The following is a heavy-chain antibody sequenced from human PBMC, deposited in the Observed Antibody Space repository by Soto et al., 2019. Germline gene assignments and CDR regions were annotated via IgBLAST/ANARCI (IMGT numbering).Heavy chain of an antibody. J-gene: IGHJ4*02. CDR1: GFTFSSYA. CDR3: AREDYDSSGYYYGPAPFDY. D-gene: IGHD3-22*01. Sequence: GSLRLSCAASGFTFSSYAMHWVRQAPGKGLEWVAVISYDGSNKYYADSVKGRFTISRDNSKNTLYLQMNSLRAEDTAVYYCAREDYDSSGYYYGPAPFDYWGQGTLVTVSS. V-gene: IGHV3-30-3*01. CDR2: ISYDGSNK.